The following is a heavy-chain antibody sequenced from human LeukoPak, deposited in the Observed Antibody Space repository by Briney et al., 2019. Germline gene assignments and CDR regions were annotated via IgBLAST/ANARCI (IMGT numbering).Heavy chain of an antibody. CDR1: GGSISSSSYY. CDR3: ARSYGDYWFDP. J-gene: IGHJ5*02. Sequence: PSETLSLTCTVSGGSISSSSYYWGWIRQPPGKGLEWIGSIYYSGSTYYNPSLKSRVTISVDTSKNQFSLKLSSVTAADTAVYYCARSYGDYWFDPWGQGTLVTVSS. D-gene: IGHD2-21*02. V-gene: IGHV4-39*07. CDR2: IYYSGST.